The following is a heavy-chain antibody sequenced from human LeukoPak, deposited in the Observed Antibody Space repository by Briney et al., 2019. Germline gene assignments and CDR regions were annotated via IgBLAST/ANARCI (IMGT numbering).Heavy chain of an antibody. V-gene: IGHV1-18*01. CDR3: AKDKNGGAFT. D-gene: IGHD2-8*01. Sequence: ASVKVSCKASGYTFTNYGISWLRQAPGQGLELMGWISTYHGTTKYAQQFQGRLTMTTDTSTSTAYMELMSLRSDDTAVYYCAKDKNGGAFTWGQGSLVTVSS. CDR2: ISTYHGTT. CDR1: GYTFTNYG. J-gene: IGHJ5*02.